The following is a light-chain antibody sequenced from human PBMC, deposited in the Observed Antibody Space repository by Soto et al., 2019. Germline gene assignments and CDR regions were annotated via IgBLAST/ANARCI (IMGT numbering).Light chain of an antibody. CDR3: QQYGSSPSIT. J-gene: IGKJ5*01. CDR2: DAS. Sequence: DIVLTQSPATLSLSPGERVTLSCGASPSVSSSRLAWYQQKPGQAPRLLMYDASRRAFGIPDRFSGSGSGTDFTLTISRLEPEDFAVYYCQQYGSSPSITFGQGTRLEI. V-gene: IGKV3D-20*01. CDR1: PSVSSSR.